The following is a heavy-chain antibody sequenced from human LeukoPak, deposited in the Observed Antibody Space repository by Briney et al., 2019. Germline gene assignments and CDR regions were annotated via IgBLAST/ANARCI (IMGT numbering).Heavy chain of an antibody. D-gene: IGHD2-15*01. Sequence: ASVKVSCKASGGTFSSYAISWVRQAPGQGLEWMGIINPSGGSTSYAQKFQGRVTMTRDMSTSTVYMELSSLRSEDTAVYYCARVNRGFPSGPQFDYWGQGTLVTVSS. V-gene: IGHV1-46*01. CDR2: INPSGGST. CDR1: GGTFSSYA. CDR3: ARVNRGFPSGPQFDY. J-gene: IGHJ4*02.